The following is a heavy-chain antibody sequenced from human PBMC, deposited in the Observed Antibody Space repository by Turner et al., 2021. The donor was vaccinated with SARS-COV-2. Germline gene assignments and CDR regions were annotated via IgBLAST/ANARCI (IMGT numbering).Heavy chain of an antibody. Sequence: QVQLQESGPGLVNPSETLSLTCTVSGVAISTYCWSWVRQSPEKGLEWIAYICYSGSTHYNPSLKSRVTISLDTSKKQFSVKLSSVTAADTAVYYCARFKLGIGYNWFDPWGQGTLVTVSS. V-gene: IGHV4-59*01. CDR1: GVAISTYC. J-gene: IGHJ5*02. CDR3: ARFKLGIGYNWFDP. D-gene: IGHD6-19*01. CDR2: ICYSGST.